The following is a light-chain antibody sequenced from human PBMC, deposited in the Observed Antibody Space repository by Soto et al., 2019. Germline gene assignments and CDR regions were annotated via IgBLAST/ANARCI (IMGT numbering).Light chain of an antibody. CDR3: QQYKNWYT. Sequence: EIVMTQSPATLSVSPGERATLTCRASQRVSSNLAWYQQKPGQAPRLLIYGASIRATGIPARFSGSGSGTEFTLTISSLQSEDFAVYYCQQYKNWYTFGQGTKLEIK. CDR2: GAS. J-gene: IGKJ2*01. CDR1: QRVSSN. V-gene: IGKV3-15*01.